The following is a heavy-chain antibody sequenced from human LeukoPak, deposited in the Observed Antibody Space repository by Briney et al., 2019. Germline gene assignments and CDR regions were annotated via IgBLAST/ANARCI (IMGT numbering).Heavy chain of an antibody. CDR2: IYYSGST. J-gene: IGHJ1*01. Sequence: TSETLSLTCTVSGGSISSYYWSWIRQPPGKGLEWIGYIYYSGSTNYNPSLKSRVTISVDTSKNQFSLELSSVTAADTAVYYCARLSAAVQHWGQGTLVTVSS. V-gene: IGHV4-59*01. CDR1: GGSISSYY. D-gene: IGHD6-13*01. CDR3: ARLSAAVQH.